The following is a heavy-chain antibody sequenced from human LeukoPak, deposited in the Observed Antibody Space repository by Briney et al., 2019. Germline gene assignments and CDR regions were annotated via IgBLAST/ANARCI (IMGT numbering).Heavy chain of an antibody. J-gene: IGHJ4*02. V-gene: IGHV3-48*04. CDR1: GFTFSDYS. Sequence: GGSLRLSCAASGFTFSDYSMNWVRQAPGRGLEWLSFIGGRGSTVYYADSVKGRFTISRDNAKRSLYLQMNSLRVEDTALYYCARDKTTGFKNDFDSWGQGTLVTVSS. D-gene: IGHD5-24*01. CDR3: ARDKTTGFKNDFDS. CDR2: IGGRGSTV.